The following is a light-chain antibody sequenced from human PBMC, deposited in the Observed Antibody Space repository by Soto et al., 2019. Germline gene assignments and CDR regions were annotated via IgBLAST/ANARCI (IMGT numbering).Light chain of an antibody. CDR2: GAS. J-gene: IGKJ1*01. CDR1: QSISSNY. V-gene: IGKV3-20*01. CDR3: QQYGSSPAT. Sequence: EIVLTQSPGTLSLSPGERATLSCRASQSISSNYLAWYQQKPGQAPRLLIYGASNRATGIPDRFTGSGSGTDFTLSVSRLEPEDFAVYFCQQYGSSPATFGQGTKVDIK.